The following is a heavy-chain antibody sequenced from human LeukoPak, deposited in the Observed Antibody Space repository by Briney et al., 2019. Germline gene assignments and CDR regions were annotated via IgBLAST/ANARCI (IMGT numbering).Heavy chain of an antibody. V-gene: IGHV3-23*01. CDR2: INGSGGST. CDR1: GFTFSSYA. Sequence: GGSLRLSCAASGFTFSSYAMSWVRQAPGKGLEWVSAINGSGGSTYYADSVKGRFTISRDNSKNTLYLQMNSLRAEDTAVYYCAKDSAYCGGDCYSVAEYFQHWGQGTLATVSS. J-gene: IGHJ1*01. D-gene: IGHD2-21*02. CDR3: AKDSAYCGGDCYSVAEYFQH.